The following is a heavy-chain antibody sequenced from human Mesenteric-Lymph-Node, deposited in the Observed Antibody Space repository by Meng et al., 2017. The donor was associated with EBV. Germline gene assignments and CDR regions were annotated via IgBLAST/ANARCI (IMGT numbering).Heavy chain of an antibody. Sequence: QVHLGRSGAEVKKPGSSVKVSCKASGGTFSSYAISWVRQAPGQGLEWMGGINPDSGGTNYAQKFQGRVTMTRDTSISTAYMELSGLRSDDTAVYYCARLTTVTPNWFDPWGQGTLVTVSS. CDR1: GGTFSSYA. CDR2: INPDSGGT. D-gene: IGHD4-17*01. J-gene: IGHJ5*02. V-gene: IGHV1-2*02. CDR3: ARLTTVTPNWFDP.